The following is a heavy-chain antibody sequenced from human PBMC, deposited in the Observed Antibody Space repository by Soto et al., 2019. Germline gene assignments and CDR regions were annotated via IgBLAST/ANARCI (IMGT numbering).Heavy chain of an antibody. Sequence: QVQLVQSGAEVKKPGASVKVSCKASGYTFTSYDINWVRQATGQGIEWMGWMNPNSGNTGYAQKFQGRVTMTRNTSISTAYMELSSLRSEDTAVYYCARERSAAGTGWFDPWGQGTLVTVSS. CDR2: MNPNSGNT. CDR3: ARERSAAGTGWFDP. CDR1: GYTFTSYD. V-gene: IGHV1-8*01. D-gene: IGHD6-13*01. J-gene: IGHJ5*02.